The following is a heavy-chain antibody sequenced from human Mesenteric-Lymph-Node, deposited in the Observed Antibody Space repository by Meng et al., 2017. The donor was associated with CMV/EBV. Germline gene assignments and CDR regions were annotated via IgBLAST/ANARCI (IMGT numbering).Heavy chain of an antibody. CDR1: ISSSNW. Sequence: ISSSNWWSWVRQPPGQGLEWIGEIYHSGSTNYNPSLKSRVTISVDKSKNQFSLKLSSVTAADTAVYYCARDGGYCSSTSCYPSGLDYWGQGTLVTVSS. V-gene: IGHV4-4*02. CDR2: IYHSGST. J-gene: IGHJ4*02. D-gene: IGHD2-2*01. CDR3: ARDGGYCSSTSCYPSGLDY.